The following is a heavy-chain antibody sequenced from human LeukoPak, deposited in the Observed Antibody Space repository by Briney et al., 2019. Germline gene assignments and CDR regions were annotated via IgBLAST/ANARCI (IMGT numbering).Heavy chain of an antibody. CDR1: VGSIRSSSYY. D-gene: IGHD6-13*01. J-gene: IGHJ6*02. CDR3: ARDGIDSGIAAAGDYGMDV. Sequence: SETLSLTCTVSVGSIRSSSYYCGSGCKPPGEGLWRFGSIYYSGGTYYNPSLKSRVTISVDTSKNQVSLKLSSVTAADTAVYYCARDGIDSGIAAAGDYGMDVWGQGTTVTVSS. CDR2: IYYSGGT. V-gene: IGHV4-39*07.